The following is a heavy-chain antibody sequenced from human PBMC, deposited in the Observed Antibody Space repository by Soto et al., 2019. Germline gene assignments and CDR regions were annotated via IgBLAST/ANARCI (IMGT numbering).Heavy chain of an antibody. CDR3: ARNSPYIAAAGPFDY. CDR2: ISYDGSNK. Sequence: VGSLRLSCAASGFTFSSYAMHWVRQAPGKGLEWVAVISYDGSNKYYADSVKGRFTISRDNSKNTLYLQMNSLRAEDTAVYYCARNSPYIAAAGPFDYWGQGTLVTVSS. V-gene: IGHV3-30-3*01. J-gene: IGHJ4*02. CDR1: GFTFSSYA. D-gene: IGHD6-13*01.